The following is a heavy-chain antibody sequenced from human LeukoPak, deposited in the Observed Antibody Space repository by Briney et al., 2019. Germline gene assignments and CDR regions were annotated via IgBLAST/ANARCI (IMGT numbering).Heavy chain of an antibody. D-gene: IGHD6-13*01. CDR1: GGSISSSIHY. V-gene: IGHV4-39*01. Sequence: SETLSLTCTVSGGSISSSIHYWGWIRQSPGKGLEWIGNIYYGGSTYYTPSLKSRVTISVDTSESQFFLELSSVTAADTAVYYCVRHVQGSSWYEGLGYYSYYYIDVWGKGTTVTVSS. CDR2: IYYGGST. J-gene: IGHJ6*03. CDR3: VRHVQGSSWYEGLGYYSYYYIDV.